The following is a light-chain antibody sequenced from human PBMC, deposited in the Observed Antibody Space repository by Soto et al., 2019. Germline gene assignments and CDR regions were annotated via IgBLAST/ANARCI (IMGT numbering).Light chain of an antibody. J-gene: IGLJ3*02. CDR2: EDN. CDR1: SSDVGSYNL. V-gene: IGLV2-23*01. Sequence: QSALTQPASVSGSPGQSITISCTGTSSDVGSYNLVSWYQQYPGKAPKVMIYEDNKRPSGVSTRFSGSKSGNTASLTISGLQAEDEADYYCCSYAGTSTWVFGGGTKVTVL. CDR3: CSYAGTSTWV.